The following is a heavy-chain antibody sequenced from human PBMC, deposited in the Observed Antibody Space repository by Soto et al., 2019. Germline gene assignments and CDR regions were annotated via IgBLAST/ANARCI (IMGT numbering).Heavy chain of an antibody. CDR3: ARERKFSYYYYGMDV. J-gene: IGHJ6*02. Sequence: PSETLSLTCAVYGGTFSGYYWSWIRQPPGKGLEWIGEINHSGSTNYNPSLKSRVTISVGTSKNQFSLKLSSVTAADTAVYYCARERKFSYYYYGMDVWGQGTTVTVSS. CDR1: GGTFSGYY. V-gene: IGHV4-34*01. CDR2: INHSGST.